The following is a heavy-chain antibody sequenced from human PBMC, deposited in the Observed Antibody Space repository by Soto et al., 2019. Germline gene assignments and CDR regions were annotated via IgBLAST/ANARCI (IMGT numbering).Heavy chain of an antibody. Sequence: PSETLSLTCTVSGGSISTYYWIWIRQPPGKGLEWIRVFYNGGTTNYSPSIKSRVTISVDTSKNQISMKMNSVTAADTAVYYCARDGSERPATYWGQGILVTVSS. V-gene: IGHV4-59*01. CDR1: GGSISTYY. J-gene: IGHJ4*02. CDR3: ARDGSERPATY. D-gene: IGHD3-10*01. CDR2: FYNGGTT.